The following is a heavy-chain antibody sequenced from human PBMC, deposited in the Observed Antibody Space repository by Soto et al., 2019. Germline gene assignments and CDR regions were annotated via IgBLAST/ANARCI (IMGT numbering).Heavy chain of an antibody. Sequence: QVRLQESGPGLVKPSQTLSLTCTVSGGSISSGEYYWSWIRQPPGKGLEWIRYIYHSGTTHYNPSLKSRVSISLDTSKNQFSLKLSSVTAADTAVYYCARTYSFDYGDYVGGDYGMDVWGQGTTVSVSS. J-gene: IGHJ6*02. CDR3: ARTYSFDYGDYVGGDYGMDV. V-gene: IGHV4-30-4*01. CDR2: IYHSGTT. CDR1: GGSISSGEYY. D-gene: IGHD4-17*01.